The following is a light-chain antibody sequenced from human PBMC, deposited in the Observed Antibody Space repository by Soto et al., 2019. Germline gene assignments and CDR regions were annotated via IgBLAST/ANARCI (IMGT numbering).Light chain of an antibody. J-gene: IGKJ1*01. CDR1: QNVNNW. CDR3: QQYNTYWT. V-gene: IGKV1-5*01. CDR2: DAS. Sequence: DIQMTQFPSALSASVGDRVTITCRASQNVNNWLAWYQHKPGKAPQLLIYDASVLETGLPSRFSGSGSGTEFTLAISGLQSDDFATYYCQQYNTYWTFGPGTKVDIK.